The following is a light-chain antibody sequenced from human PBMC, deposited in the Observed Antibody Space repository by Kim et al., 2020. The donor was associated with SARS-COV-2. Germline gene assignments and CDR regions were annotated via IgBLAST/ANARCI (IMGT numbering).Light chain of an antibody. CDR3: QQYYSYSLT. V-gene: IGKV1-8*01. CDR2: AAS. J-gene: IGKJ5*01. CDR1: QGISSY. Sequence: AIRMTQYPSSFSASTGDRVTITCRASQGISSYLAWYQQKPGKAPKLLIYAASTLQSGVPSRFSGSGSGTDFTLTISCLQSEDFATYYCQQYYSYSLTFGQGTRLEIK.